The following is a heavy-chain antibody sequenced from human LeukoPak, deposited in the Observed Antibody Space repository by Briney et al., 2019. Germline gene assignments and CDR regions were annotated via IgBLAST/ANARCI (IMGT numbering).Heavy chain of an antibody. V-gene: IGHV3-53*01. Sequence: PGGSLRLSCAASGFTFSDYYMSWIRQAPGKGLEWVSGIYSGYSAYYADSVKGRFTISRDNSKNTLYLQMNSLRAEDTAVYYCARDADGDYGVWGQGTLVTVSS. D-gene: IGHD4-17*01. CDR3: ARDADGDYGV. CDR2: IYSGYSA. CDR1: GFTFSDYY. J-gene: IGHJ4*02.